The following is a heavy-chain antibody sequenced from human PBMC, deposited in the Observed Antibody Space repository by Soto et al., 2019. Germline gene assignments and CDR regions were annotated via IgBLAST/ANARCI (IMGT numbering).Heavy chain of an antibody. CDR1: GFTVSNNY. Sequence: EVQLVESGGGLIQPGGSLRLSCAVSGFTVSNNYMSWVRQAPGKGLEGVSVIYSGGYTAYGDSVKGRFTISRDNSKNTLYLRTTSRGAAVPALYYGAAPPGGGGDWGQGTLVTVSS. CDR3: AAPPGGGGD. V-gene: IGHV3-53*01. D-gene: IGHD3-10*01. CDR2: IYSGGYT. J-gene: IGHJ4*02.